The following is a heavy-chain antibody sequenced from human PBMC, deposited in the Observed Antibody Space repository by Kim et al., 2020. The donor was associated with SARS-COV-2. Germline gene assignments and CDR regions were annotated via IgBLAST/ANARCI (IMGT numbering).Heavy chain of an antibody. V-gene: IGHV4-30-2*01. CDR3: ARVNYDYYYGMDV. J-gene: IGHJ6*02. Sequence: TPSLKSRVTISVDRSKNQFSLKLSSVTAADTAVYYCARVNYDYYYGMDVWGQGTTVTVSS.